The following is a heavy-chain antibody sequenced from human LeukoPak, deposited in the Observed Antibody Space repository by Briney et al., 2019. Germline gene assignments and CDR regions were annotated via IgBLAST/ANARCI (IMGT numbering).Heavy chain of an antibody. Sequence: LPGRSLRLSCAASGFTFDDYAMHWVRQAPGKGLEWVSGINWNSDSIGYADSVKGRFTISRDNAKNSLYLQMNSLRAEDTAFYYCTKDNRGTYSRFDYWGQGTLVTVSS. D-gene: IGHD4-11*01. CDR3: TKDNRGTYSRFDY. CDR1: GFTFDDYA. V-gene: IGHV3-9*01. J-gene: IGHJ4*02. CDR2: INWNSDSI.